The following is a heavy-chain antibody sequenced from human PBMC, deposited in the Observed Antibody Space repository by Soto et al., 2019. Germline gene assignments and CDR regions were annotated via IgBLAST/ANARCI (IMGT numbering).Heavy chain of an antibody. J-gene: IGHJ3*02. V-gene: IGHV3-53*01. CDR1: GFTVSSNY. CDR3: ARGWADYYDSSGFDAFDI. D-gene: IGHD3-22*01. CDR2: IYSGGST. Sequence: PVGSLRLSCAASGFTVSSNYMSWVRQAPGKGLEWVSVIYSGGSTYYADSVKGRFTISRDNSKNTLYLQMNSLRAEDTAVYYCARGWADYYDSSGFDAFDIWGQGTMVTVSS.